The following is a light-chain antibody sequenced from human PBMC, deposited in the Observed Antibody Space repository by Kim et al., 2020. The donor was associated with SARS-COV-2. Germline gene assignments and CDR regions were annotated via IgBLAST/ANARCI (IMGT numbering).Light chain of an antibody. Sequence: AAGGDRVPITCRTGKGISNYLSWYQQRPGKVPKVLIYAASTLQSGVPSRFSGSGSGTDFTLTISSLQPEDVATYYCQKYNSAPLTFGGGTKVDIK. CDR2: AAS. CDR3: QKYNSAPLT. CDR1: KGISNY. V-gene: IGKV1-27*01. J-gene: IGKJ4*01.